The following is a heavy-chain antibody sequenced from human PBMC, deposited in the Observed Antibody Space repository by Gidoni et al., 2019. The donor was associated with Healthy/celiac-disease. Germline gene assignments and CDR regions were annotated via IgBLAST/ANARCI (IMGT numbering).Heavy chain of an antibody. J-gene: IGHJ6*02. Sequence: EVQLVETGGGLIQPGGFVRLSCAASGFTVSSNYMSWVRQAPGNGLELVSVIYSGGSTYYADSVKGRFTISRDNSKNTLYLQMNSLRAEDTAVYYCARDLVVAANTYYYYGMDVWGQGTTVTVSS. V-gene: IGHV3-53*02. CDR2: IYSGGST. CDR3: ARDLVVAANTYYYYGMDV. CDR1: GFTVSSNY. D-gene: IGHD2-15*01.